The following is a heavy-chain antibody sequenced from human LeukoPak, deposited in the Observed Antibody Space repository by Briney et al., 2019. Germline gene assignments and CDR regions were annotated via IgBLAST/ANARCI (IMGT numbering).Heavy chain of an antibody. CDR2: FIPAGDS. CDR3: VRGGVGGISSNWLES. CDR1: GFTFSSHD. J-gene: IGHJ5*01. Sequence: PGGSLRLSCAASGFTFSSHDMHWVRQAAGKGLEWVSGFIPAGDSYDVESVKGRIAITRDNAKIFLCLQMNSMEVGDTAIYYCVRGGVGGISSNWLESWGQGILVTVSS. V-gene: IGHV3-13*04. D-gene: IGHD3-10*01.